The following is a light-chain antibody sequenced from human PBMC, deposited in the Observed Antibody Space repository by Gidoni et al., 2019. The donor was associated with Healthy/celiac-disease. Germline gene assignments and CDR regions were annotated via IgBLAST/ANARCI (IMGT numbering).Light chain of an antibody. J-gene: IGLJ3*02. CDR2: RNN. CDR3: AAWDDSVWV. Sequence: QSVLTQPPSASGTPGQRVTISCSGSSSNIGSNYGYWYQQLPGTAPKLLIYRNNQRPSGVPGRLSGSKSGTSASLAISGLRSEDEADYYCAAWDDSVWVFGGGTKVTVL. V-gene: IGLV1-47*01. CDR1: SSNIGSNY.